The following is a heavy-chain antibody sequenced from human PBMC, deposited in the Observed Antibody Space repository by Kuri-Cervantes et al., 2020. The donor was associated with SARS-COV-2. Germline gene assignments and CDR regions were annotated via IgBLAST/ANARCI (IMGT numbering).Heavy chain of an antibody. CDR2: ISSSSSYI. J-gene: IGHJ2*01. V-gene: IGHV3-21*01. Sequence: ETLSLTCAASGFTFSSYSMNWVRQAPGKGLEWVSSISSSSSYIYYADSVKGRFTISRDNAKNSLYLQMNSLRAEDTAVYYCARDRRALGLGDILTGYYPHWYFDLWGRGTLVNRLL. CDR1: GFTFSSYS. D-gene: IGHD3-9*01. CDR3: ARDRRALGLGDILTGYYPHWYFDL.